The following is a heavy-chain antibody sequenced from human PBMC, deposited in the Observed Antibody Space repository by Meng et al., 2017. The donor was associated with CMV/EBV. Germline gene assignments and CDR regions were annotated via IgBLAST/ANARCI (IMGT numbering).Heavy chain of an antibody. CDR2: ISYDEINK. D-gene: IGHD2-2*01. CDR3: AKRGGYCSSTSCQYYYGMDV. Sequence: GESLKISCAASGFTFSNYGLHWVRQAPGKGLEWVAIISYDEINKYYADSVKGRFTISRDNSKNTLYLQMNSLRAEDTAVYYCAKRGGYCSSTSCQYYYGMDVWGQGTTVTVSS. CDR1: GFTFSNYG. J-gene: IGHJ6*02. V-gene: IGHV3-30*18.